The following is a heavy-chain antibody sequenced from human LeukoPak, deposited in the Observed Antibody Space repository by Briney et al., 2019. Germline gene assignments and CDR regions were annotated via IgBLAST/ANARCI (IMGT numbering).Heavy chain of an antibody. Sequence: GGSLRLSCAASGFTFSSYSMNWVRQAPGKGLEWVSYISSASGSIYYADSVKGRFTISRDNSKNTLSLQMSSLRPEDTAVYYCAREGPSPVVPVTHWFDPWGQGTLVSVSS. V-gene: IGHV3-48*01. CDR3: AREGPSPVVPVTHWFDP. CDR2: ISSASGSI. D-gene: IGHD2-2*01. J-gene: IGHJ5*02. CDR1: GFTFSSYS.